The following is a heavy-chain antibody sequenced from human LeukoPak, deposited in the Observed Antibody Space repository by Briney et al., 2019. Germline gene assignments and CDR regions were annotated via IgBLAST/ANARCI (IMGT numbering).Heavy chain of an antibody. CDR2: INHSGST. Sequence: SETLSLTCAVYGGSFSDYYWSWIRQPPGKGLEWIGEINHSGSTNYNPSLKSRVTISVDTSKNQFSLKLSSVTAAGTAVYYCVRGLYCSGGSCRFDYWGQGTLVTVSS. CDR1: GGSFSDYY. V-gene: IGHV4-34*01. D-gene: IGHD2-15*01. J-gene: IGHJ4*02. CDR3: VRGLYCSGGSCRFDY.